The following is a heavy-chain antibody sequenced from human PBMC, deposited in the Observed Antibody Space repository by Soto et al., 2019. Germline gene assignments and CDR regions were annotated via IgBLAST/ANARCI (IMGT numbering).Heavy chain of an antibody. CDR3: ARDREMATITGYYYGMDV. V-gene: IGHV3-30-3*01. CDR2: MSYDGNNK. J-gene: IGHJ6*02. Sequence: PGGSLRLSCAASGFTFSTFTMHWVRQAPGKGLEWVAVMSYDGNNKYYVESVKGRFTISRDSSKNTLYLQMNSLRVEDTAVYYCARDREMATITGYYYGMDVRGLLTTVTVS. D-gene: IGHD5-12*01. CDR1: GFTFSTFT.